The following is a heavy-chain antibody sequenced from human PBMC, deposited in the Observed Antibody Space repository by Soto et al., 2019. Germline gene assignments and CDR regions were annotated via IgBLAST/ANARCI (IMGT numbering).Heavy chain of an antibody. CDR2: IYYSGST. CDR3: ARSRTTVTPSGFQH. V-gene: IGHV4-4*02. D-gene: IGHD4-17*01. Sequence: SETLSLTCAVSGGSISSSHWWSWVRQPPGKGLEWIGYIYYSGSTNYNPSLKSRVTISVDTSKNQFSLKLSSVTAADTAVYYCARSRTTVTPSGFQHWGQGTLVTVSS. J-gene: IGHJ1*01. CDR1: GGSISSSHW.